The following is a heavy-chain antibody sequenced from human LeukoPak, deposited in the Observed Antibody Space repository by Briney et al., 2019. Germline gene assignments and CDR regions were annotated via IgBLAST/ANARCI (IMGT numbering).Heavy chain of an antibody. V-gene: IGHV3-7*01. CDR1: GFSFSSHW. CDR3: ARGGAGGYYDSSAYS. Sequence: GGSLRLSCAASGFSFSSHWMSWVRQAPGKGLEWVATIKQDGSEKYYVDSVKGRFTISRDNAKNSLYLQMNSLRAEDTAVFYCARGGAGGYYDSSAYSWGQGTMVAVSP. CDR2: IKQDGSEK. D-gene: IGHD3-22*01. J-gene: IGHJ5*02.